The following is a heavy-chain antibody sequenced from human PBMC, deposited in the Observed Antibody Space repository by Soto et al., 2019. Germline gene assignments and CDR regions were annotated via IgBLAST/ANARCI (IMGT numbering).Heavy chain of an antibody. V-gene: IGHV5-51*01. D-gene: IGHD3-9*01. CDR3: AGEAGYSSNSFDC. J-gene: IGHJ6*01. CDR1: LYSFTNYW. Sequence: PXQTLKSSCKLSLYSFTNYWIGWVRNMPGKGLEWMGIIYPGDSDTGYSPSFQGQVTTSADKSISTAYPQWTTLKASDTALSHCAGEAGYSSNSFDCCGKRTRGTVSS. CDR2: IYPGDSDT.